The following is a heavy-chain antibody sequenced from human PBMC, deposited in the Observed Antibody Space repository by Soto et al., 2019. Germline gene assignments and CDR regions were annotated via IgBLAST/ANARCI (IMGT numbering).Heavy chain of an antibody. V-gene: IGHV1-69*01. CDR3: VRGAVVAATPLYYYYYGMDV. CDR2: IIPIFGTA. Sequence: QVQLVQSGAEVKKPGSSVKVSCKASGGTFSSYASSGVRQAPGQGLEWMGGIIPIFGTANYAQKFQGRVTITADESTSTAYMELSSLRYEDTAVYYCVRGAVVAATPLYYYYYGMDVWGKGTTVTVSS. J-gene: IGHJ6*04. CDR1: GGTFSSYA. D-gene: IGHD2-15*01.